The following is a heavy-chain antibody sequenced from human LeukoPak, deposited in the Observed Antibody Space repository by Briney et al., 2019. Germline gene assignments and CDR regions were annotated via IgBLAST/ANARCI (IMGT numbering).Heavy chain of an antibody. CDR2: INAGNGNT. D-gene: IGHD3-10*01. V-gene: IGHV1-3*01. CDR1: GYTFTSYA. J-gene: IGHJ5*02. CDR3: ARGYGSSWFDP. Sequence: GASVRVSCKASGYTFTSYAMHWVRQAPGQRLEWMGWINAGNGNTKYSQKFQGRVTITRDTSASTAYMELSSLRSEDTAVYYCARGYGSSWFDPWGQGTLVTVSS.